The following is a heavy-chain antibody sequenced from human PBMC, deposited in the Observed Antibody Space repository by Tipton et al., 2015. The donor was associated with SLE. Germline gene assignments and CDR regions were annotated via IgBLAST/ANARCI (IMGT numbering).Heavy chain of an antibody. CDR1: GFTVSDNY. Sequence: GSLRLSCAASGFTVSDNYMSWVRQAPGKGLEWVSVIFRGGRPYYADSVKGRFTLSRDNSKNTVYLQMNSLRAEDSAVYYCARDRPLVVMGGGGYFDYLGQGTLVTVSS. CDR2: IFRGGRP. J-gene: IGHJ4*02. D-gene: IGHD2-8*01. CDR3: ARDRPLVVMGGGGYFDY. V-gene: IGHV3-66*02.